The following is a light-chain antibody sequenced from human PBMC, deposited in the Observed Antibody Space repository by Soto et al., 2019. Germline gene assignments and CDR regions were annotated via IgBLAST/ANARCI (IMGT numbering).Light chain of an antibody. J-gene: IGLJ1*01. CDR1: SSDVGSYSL. CDR2: EDS. Sequence: QSALTQPASVSGSPGQSITISCTGTSSDVGSYSLVSWYQQHPGKAPKLMIYEDSKRPSGVSNRFSGSKSGNTASLTISGLQAEDEADYYCCSYAGSSTSPYVFGTGTKVTVL. CDR3: CSYAGSSTSPYV. V-gene: IGLV2-23*01.